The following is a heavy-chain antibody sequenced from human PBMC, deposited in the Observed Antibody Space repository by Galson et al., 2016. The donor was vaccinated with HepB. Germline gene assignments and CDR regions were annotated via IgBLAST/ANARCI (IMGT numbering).Heavy chain of an antibody. CDR1: GGTFSSYG. J-gene: IGHJ4*02. CDR2: IIPIFGTA. CDR3: ARDVKQPWLIKTPDH. V-gene: IGHV1-69*05. Sequence: SVKVSCKASGGTFSSYGTSWVRQVFGQGLEWMGGIIPIFGTANYAQKFEGRVTITRDTSASTDYMELSSLTSEDTALYYCARDVKQPWLIKTPDHWGQGTLVTVS. D-gene: IGHD6-19*01.